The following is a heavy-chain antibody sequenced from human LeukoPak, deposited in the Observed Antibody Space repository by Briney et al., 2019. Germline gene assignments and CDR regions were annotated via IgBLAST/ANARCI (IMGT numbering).Heavy chain of an antibody. CDR3: ARAEGSGSYYFLSLANYYYYGMDV. CDR1: GFTFSSYW. D-gene: IGHD3-10*01. V-gene: IGHV3-7*03. Sequence: GGSLRLSCAASGFTFSSYWMSWVHQAPGKGLEWVANIKQDGSEKYYVDSVKGRFTISRDNAKNSLYLQMNSLRAEDTAVYYCARAEGSGSYYFLSLANYYYYGMDVWGQGTTVTVSS. CDR2: IKQDGSEK. J-gene: IGHJ6*02.